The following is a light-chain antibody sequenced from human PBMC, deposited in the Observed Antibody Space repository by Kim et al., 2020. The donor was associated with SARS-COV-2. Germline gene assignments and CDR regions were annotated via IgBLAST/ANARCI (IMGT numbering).Light chain of an antibody. Sequence: QSALTQPASVSGSPGQSITISCTGTSSDIGSYNLVSWYQQHPGKAPKVIIYEDNKRPSGVSNRFSGSKSGNTVSLTISGLQAEDEADYYCCSYAGSISYVFGTGTKVTVL. J-gene: IGLJ1*01. V-gene: IGLV2-23*01. CDR1: SSDIGSYNL. CDR2: EDN. CDR3: CSYAGSISYV.